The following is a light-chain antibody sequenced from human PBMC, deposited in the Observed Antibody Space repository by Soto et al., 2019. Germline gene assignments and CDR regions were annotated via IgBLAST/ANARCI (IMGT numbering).Light chain of an antibody. V-gene: IGKV3-20*01. CDR1: QSVRSNY. CDR3: QQYGSVPRT. Sequence: EVVLTQSPGTLSLSLGDRATLSCRASQSVRSNYLAWYQHKHGQAPRLLIYGASSRAAGIPDRFSGSGSGTDFTLTISRLEPEDFAVYYCQQYGSVPRTFGQGTKVETK. J-gene: IGKJ1*01. CDR2: GAS.